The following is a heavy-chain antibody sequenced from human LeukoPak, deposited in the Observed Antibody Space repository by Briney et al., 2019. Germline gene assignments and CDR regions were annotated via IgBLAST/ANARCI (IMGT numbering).Heavy chain of an antibody. J-gene: IGHJ6*02. Sequence: ASVKVSCKASGYTFTSYDINWVRQATGQGLEWMGWMNPNSGNTGYAQKVQGRVTMTRNTSISTAYMELSSLRSEDTAVYYCARADIVVVPAAIEVGGDYYYYGMDVWGQGTTVTVSS. CDR1: GYTFTSYD. CDR3: ARADIVVVPAAIEVGGDYYYYGMDV. CDR2: MNPNSGNT. V-gene: IGHV1-8*01. D-gene: IGHD2-2*02.